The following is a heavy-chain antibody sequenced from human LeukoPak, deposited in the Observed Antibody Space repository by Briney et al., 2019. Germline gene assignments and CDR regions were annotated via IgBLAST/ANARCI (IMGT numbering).Heavy chain of an antibody. V-gene: IGHV1-3*01. D-gene: IGHD3-9*01. CDR1: GYTFNSYA. CDR2: INAGHGNT. Sequence: ASVKVSCKASGYTFNSYAMHWVRQAPGQRLEWMGWINAGHGNTKYSQKFQGRVTITRDTSASTAYMELSSLRSEDTAVYYCARAELNYDILTGYYPVGYFDYWGQGTLVTVSS. J-gene: IGHJ4*02. CDR3: ARAELNYDILTGYYPVGYFDY.